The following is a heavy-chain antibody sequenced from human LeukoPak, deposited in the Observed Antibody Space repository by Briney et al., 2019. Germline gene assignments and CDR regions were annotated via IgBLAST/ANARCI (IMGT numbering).Heavy chain of an antibody. D-gene: IGHD3-3*01. CDR3: ARPQRAYYDFWSGYLDNYYYGMDI. CDR1: GYTFTSYG. V-gene: IGHV1-18*01. Sequence: GASVKVSCKASGYTFTSYGISWVRQAPGQGLEWMGWISAYNGNTNYAQKLQGRVTMTTDTSTSTAYMELRSLRSDDTAVYYCARPQRAYYDFWSGYLDNYYYGMDIWGQGTTVTVSS. CDR2: ISAYNGNT. J-gene: IGHJ6*02.